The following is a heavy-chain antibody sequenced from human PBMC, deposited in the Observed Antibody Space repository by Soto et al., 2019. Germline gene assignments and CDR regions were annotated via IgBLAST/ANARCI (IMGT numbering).Heavy chain of an antibody. V-gene: IGHV1-8*02. D-gene: IGHD3-10*01. J-gene: IGHJ4*02. Sequence: QVQLVQSGAEVKKPGASVKVSCKASGYTFTDYDINWVRQATGQGLEWMGWMTPNSGNTGYAQTFQGRVTMTRDTSTSTAYMALNSPTFADTAVYYFARNLYNPGSFEHWGQGTLVTVSS. CDR3: ARNLYNPGSFEH. CDR2: MTPNSGNT. CDR1: GYTFTDYD.